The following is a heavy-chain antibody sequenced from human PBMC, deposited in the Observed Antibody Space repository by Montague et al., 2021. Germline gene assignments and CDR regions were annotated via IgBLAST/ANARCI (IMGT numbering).Heavy chain of an antibody. Sequence: PLRLSCAASGFTFSAFVMSWARQAPGKGLVWVSTITATGGRTFHADSVRGRFTISRDNSKNMLYLEMNSLRAEDTATYYCDASDFWGQGVLVTVSP. CDR3: DASDF. V-gene: IGHV3-23*01. CDR1: GFTFSAFV. CDR2: ITATGGRT. J-gene: IGHJ4*02.